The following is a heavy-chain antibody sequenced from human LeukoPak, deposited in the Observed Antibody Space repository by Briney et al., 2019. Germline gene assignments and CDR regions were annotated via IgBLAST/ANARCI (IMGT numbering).Heavy chain of an antibody. V-gene: IGHV4-38-2*01. CDR2: IYHTGST. D-gene: IGHD6-19*01. Sequence: SETLSLTCGVSGYSISRGYYWGWIRQPPGNGLEWIGNIYHTGSTYYNPSLKSRVTISVDTSKNQFFRKLTSVTAADTAVYYCARGLEGYSAGWSRFFEYWGQGTLATVSS. CDR3: ARGLEGYSAGWSRFFEY. CDR1: GYSISRGYY. J-gene: IGHJ4*02.